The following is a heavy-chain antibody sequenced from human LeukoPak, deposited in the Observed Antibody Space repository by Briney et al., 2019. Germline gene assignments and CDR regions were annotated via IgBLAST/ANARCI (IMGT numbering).Heavy chain of an antibody. J-gene: IGHJ6*02. V-gene: IGHV3-30*03. CDR1: GFTFISYG. CDR2: ISYDGSNK. Sequence: PGRSLRLSCAASGFTFISYGMHWVRQAPGKGLEWVAVISYDGSNKYYADSVKGRFTISRDNSKNTMDLQMNSLRADDTALYYCERDNPMAELRVDVISYGLDVWGQGSTVIVSS. CDR3: ERDNPMAELRVDVISYGLDV. D-gene: IGHD1-7*01.